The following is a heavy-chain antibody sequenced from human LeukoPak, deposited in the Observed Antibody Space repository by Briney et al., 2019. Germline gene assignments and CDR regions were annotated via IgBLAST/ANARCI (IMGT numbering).Heavy chain of an antibody. D-gene: IGHD3-10*01. Sequence: GGSLRLSCAASGFTFSNAWMSWVRQAPGKGLEWVGRIKSKTDGGTTDYAAPVKGRFTISRDDSKNTLYLQMNSLKTEDTAVYYCTTDITMVRRYYFDYWGQGTLVTVSS. V-gene: IGHV3-15*01. CDR1: GFTFSNAW. CDR2: IKSKTDGGTT. J-gene: IGHJ4*02. CDR3: TTDITMVRRYYFDY.